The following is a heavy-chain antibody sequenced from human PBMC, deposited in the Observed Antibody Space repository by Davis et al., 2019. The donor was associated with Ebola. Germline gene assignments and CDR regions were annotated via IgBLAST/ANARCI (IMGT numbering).Heavy chain of an antibody. D-gene: IGHD5-18*01. CDR3: ARAIQSYNWFDL. V-gene: IGHV3-53*01. Sequence: GSLRLPCVVSGFTLSSNYMSWVRQAPGKGLEWVSIIYSGGSTYYADSVKGRFTISRDNSKNTLYLQMNSLRDEDTAVYYCARAIQSYNWFDLWGQGTLVTVSS. CDR1: GFTLSSNY. CDR2: IYSGGST. J-gene: IGHJ5*02.